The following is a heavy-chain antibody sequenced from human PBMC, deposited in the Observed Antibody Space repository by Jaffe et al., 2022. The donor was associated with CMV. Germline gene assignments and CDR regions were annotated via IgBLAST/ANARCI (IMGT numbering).Heavy chain of an antibody. J-gene: IGHJ6*02. CDR2: ISRRSNEI. Sequence: EVQLVESGGGLVQPGGSLKLSCAASGFALRNYSMNWVRQAPGKGLEWLSYISRRSNEIYYADSVKGRFTVTRDNAKNSLYLQMNSLRDEDTGVYYCARDRVSTKEHGMDVWGQGTTVTVSS. D-gene: IGHD1-1*01. V-gene: IGHV3-48*02. CDR1: GFALRNYS. CDR3: ARDRVSTKEHGMDV.